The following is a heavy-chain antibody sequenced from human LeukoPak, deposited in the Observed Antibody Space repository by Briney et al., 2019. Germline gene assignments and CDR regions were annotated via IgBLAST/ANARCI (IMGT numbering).Heavy chain of an antibody. CDR1: GGSISSGSYY. D-gene: IGHD3-22*01. V-gene: IGHV4-61*02. CDR2: IYTSGSA. J-gene: IGHJ4*02. Sequence: PSETLSLTCTVSGGSISSGSYYWSWLRQPAGKGLEWIGRIYTSGSANYNPSLKSRVTISVDTSKNQFSLKLTSVTAADTAVYYCARDQVGSYYDMVWGQGTLVTVSS. CDR3: ARDQVGSYYDMV.